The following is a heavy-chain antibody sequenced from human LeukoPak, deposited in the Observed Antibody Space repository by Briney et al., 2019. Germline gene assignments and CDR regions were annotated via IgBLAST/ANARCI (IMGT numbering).Heavy chain of an antibody. CDR3: ARHSSVDGNWPRPLDY. V-gene: IGHV4-39*01. D-gene: IGHD6-19*01. CDR1: GGSISSSPYY. J-gene: IGHJ4*02. Sequence: SETLSLTCTVSGGSISSSPYYWGWIRQPPGKGLEWIGNIYYSGSTYYNPSLKTRVTISVDTSKNQFSLKLTSVTAADTAVYYCARHSSVDGNWPRPLDYWGQGSLVTVSS. CDR2: IYYSGST.